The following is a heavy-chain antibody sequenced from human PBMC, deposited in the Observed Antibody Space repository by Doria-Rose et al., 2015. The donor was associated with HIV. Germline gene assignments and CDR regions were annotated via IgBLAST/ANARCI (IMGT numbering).Heavy chain of an antibody. CDR1: GGSVASGTPY. V-gene: IGHV4-39*01. Sequence: QVQLQESGPGLVKPSETLSLTCTVSGGSVASGTPYWDWIRQTPGKGLEWIGTIYDSGTAYYNPSLRGRVTISLHTSKNQYSWKLISVTAADTGVYYCAKQAVNWFDPWGQGTLVTVSS. J-gene: IGHJ5*02. CDR2: IYDSGTA. D-gene: IGHD6-25*01. CDR3: AKQAVNWFDP.